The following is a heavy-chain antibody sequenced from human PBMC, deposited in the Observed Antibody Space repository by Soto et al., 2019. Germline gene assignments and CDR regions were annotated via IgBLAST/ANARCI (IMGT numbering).Heavy chain of an antibody. CDR1: GYDFATFW. Sequence: GESLTISCKASGYDFATFWIVWVRQVPGKGLVWMGVIYPDDSDVTYSPPFQGQVTISADKSTTTAYLPLRALRASDTAIYYCARHRNAGWFDTWCQGTPVTVSS. J-gene: IGHJ5*02. V-gene: IGHV5-51*01. CDR3: ARHRNAGWFDT. CDR2: IYPDDSDV.